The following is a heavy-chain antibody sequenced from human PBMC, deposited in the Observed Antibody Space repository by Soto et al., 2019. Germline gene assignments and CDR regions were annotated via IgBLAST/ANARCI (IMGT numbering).Heavy chain of an antibody. CDR2: ITDTGGDA. CDR1: GLTFGSRA. J-gene: IGHJ4*02. V-gene: IGHV3-23*01. Sequence: GSLRLSCVASGLTFGSRAMTWVRQAPGEGLQWVSTITDTGGDAKYADSVRGRFVISRDNSKKTLYLQMTSLTAEDSAMYYCARGSTDSYPGSRIFDFWGRGTLVTVSS. CDR3: ARGSTDSYPGSRIFDF. D-gene: IGHD3-10*01.